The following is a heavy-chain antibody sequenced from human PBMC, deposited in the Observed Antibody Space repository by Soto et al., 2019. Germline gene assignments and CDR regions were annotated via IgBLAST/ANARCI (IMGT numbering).Heavy chain of an antibody. CDR2: ITDTGGDA. CDR1: GLTFGSRA. J-gene: IGHJ4*02. V-gene: IGHV3-23*01. Sequence: GSLRLSCVASGLTFGSRAMTWVRQAPGEGLQWVSTITDTGGDAKYADSVRGRFVISRDNSKKTLYLQMTSLTAEDSAMYYCARGSTDSYPGSRIFDFWGRGTLVTVSS. CDR3: ARGSTDSYPGSRIFDF. D-gene: IGHD3-10*01.